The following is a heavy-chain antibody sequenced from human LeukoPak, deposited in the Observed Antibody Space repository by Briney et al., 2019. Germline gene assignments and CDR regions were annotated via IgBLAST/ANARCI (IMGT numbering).Heavy chain of an antibody. CDR3: ARVSPWGYYDSSGYYYDY. D-gene: IGHD3-22*01. V-gene: IGHV4-34*01. CDR2: INHSGST. Sequence: SETLYLTCAAYGGPFSGYYWSWIRQPPGKGLKWIGEINHSGSTNYNPSLKSPVTISVDTSKNQFSLKLSSVTAADTAVYYCARVSPWGYYDSSGYYYDYWGQGTLVTVSS. J-gene: IGHJ4*02. CDR1: GGPFSGYY.